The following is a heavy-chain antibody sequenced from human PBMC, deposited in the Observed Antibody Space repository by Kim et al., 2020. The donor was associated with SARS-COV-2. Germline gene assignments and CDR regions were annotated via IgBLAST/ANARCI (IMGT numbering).Heavy chain of an antibody. Sequence: SVKVSCKASGGTFSRYAISWVRQAPGQGLEWMGGIIPIFGTANYAQKFQGRVTITADKSTSTAYMELSSLRSEDTAVYYCARSGFGFDLGRGVDRYYFDYWGQGTLVTVSS. D-gene: IGHD3-10*01. J-gene: IGHJ4*02. CDR1: GGTFSRYA. CDR2: IIPIFGTA. V-gene: IGHV1-69*06. CDR3: ARSGFGFDLGRGVDRYYFDY.